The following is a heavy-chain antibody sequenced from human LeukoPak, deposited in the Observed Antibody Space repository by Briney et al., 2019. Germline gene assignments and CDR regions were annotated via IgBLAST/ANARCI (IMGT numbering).Heavy chain of an antibody. CDR2: IYYTGNT. D-gene: IGHD3-10*01. CDR3: ARQTGSGLFTLP. J-gene: IGHJ4*02. V-gene: IGHV4-39*01. CDR1: GVSISGSNSY. Sequence: SETLSLTCTVSGVSISGSNSYWGWIRQPPGKGLEWIGSIYYTGNTYYNASLKSRVTISIDTSKNQISLRLTSVTATDTAMYYCARQTGSGLFTLPGGQGTLVTVSP.